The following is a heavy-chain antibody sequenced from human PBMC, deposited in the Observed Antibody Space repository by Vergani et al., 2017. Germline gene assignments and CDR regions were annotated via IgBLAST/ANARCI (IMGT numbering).Heavy chain of an antibody. V-gene: IGHV4-61*02. CDR1: GGSISSGSYY. CDR2: IYTSGST. J-gene: IGHJ3*02. Sequence: QVQLQESGPGLVKPSQTLSLTCTVSGGSISSGSYYWSWIRQPAGKGLEWIGRIYTSGSTNYNPSLKSRVTISVDTSKNQFSLKLSSVTAADTAVYYCASSIAAAGTDAFDIWGQGTMVTVSS. D-gene: IGHD6-13*01. CDR3: ASSIAAAGTDAFDI.